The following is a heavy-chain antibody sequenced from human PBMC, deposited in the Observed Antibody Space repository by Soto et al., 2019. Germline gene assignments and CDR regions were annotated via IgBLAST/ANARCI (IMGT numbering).Heavy chain of an antibody. CDR2: ISGSGGST. V-gene: IGHV3-23*01. CDR3: ARENYGDHYFDY. Sequence: GGSLRLSCAASGFTFSSYAMSWVRQAPGKGLEWVSAISGSGGSTYYADSVKGRFTISRDNSKTTLYLQMSSLRAEDTALYYCARENYGDHYFDYWGQGTLVTVSS. CDR1: GFTFSSYA. J-gene: IGHJ4*02. D-gene: IGHD4-17*01.